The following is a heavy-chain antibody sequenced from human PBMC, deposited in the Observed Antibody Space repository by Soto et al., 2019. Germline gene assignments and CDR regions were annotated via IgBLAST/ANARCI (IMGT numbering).Heavy chain of an antibody. Sequence: QVQLVESGGGVVQPGRSLRLSCAASGFTFSSYAMHWVRQAPGKGLEWVASISFNGDNKYYADSVKGRFTISRDNSKNTLSLQMNSLRAEDAAVYYCAKVPYTGFDLEYFQIWGQGTLVTVSS. CDR2: ISFNGDNK. D-gene: IGHD5-12*01. V-gene: IGHV3-30-3*01. J-gene: IGHJ1*01. CDR3: AKVPYTGFDLEYFQI. CDR1: GFTFSSYA.